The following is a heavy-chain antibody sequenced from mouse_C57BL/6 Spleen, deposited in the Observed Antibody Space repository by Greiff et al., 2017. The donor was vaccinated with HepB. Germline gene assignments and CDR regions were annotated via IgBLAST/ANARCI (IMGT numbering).Heavy chain of an antibody. V-gene: IGHV1-81*01. D-gene: IGHD2-2*01. CDR3: AREGGYDEGYAMDY. Sequence: VQLQQSGAELARPGASVKLSCKASGYTFTSYGISWVKQRTGQGLEWIGEIYPRSGNTYYNEKFKGKATLTADKSSSTAYMELRSLTSEDSAGYFCAREGGYDEGYAMDYWGQGTSVTVSS. CDR1: GYTFTSYG. J-gene: IGHJ4*01. CDR2: IYPRSGNT.